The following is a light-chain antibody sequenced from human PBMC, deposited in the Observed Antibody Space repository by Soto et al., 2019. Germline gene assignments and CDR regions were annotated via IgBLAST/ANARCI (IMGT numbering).Light chain of an antibody. Sequence: QSALTQPASVSGSLGQSITISCTGTSSDIGGYNYVSWYQQHPGNAPKLLIYEVTNRPSGVSNRFSAAKSANTAYLTISGLQAEDEADYYCSSYKRGSSLIFGGGTKVTVL. CDR3: SSYKRGSSLI. V-gene: IGLV2-14*01. CDR1: SSDIGGYNY. J-gene: IGLJ2*01. CDR2: EVT.